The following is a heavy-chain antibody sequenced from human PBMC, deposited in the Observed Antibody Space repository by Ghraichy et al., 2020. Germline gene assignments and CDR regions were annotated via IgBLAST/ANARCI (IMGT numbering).Heavy chain of an antibody. V-gene: IGHV4-30-2*01. CDR1: GGSISSGGYS. CDR3: ARQLSTNWFDP. J-gene: IGHJ5*02. CDR2: IYHSGST. D-gene: IGHD1-1*01. Sequence: SETLSLTCTVSGGSISSGGYSWSWIRQPPGKGLEWIGCIYHSGSTYYNPSLKSRVTISVDRSKNQFSLKLSSVTAADTAVYYCARQLSTNWFDPWGQGTLVTVSS.